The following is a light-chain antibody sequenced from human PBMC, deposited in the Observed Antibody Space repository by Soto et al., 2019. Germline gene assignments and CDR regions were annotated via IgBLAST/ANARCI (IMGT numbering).Light chain of an antibody. CDR1: QSISSY. CDR3: QQSYSTPPT. Sequence: DIQMTQSPSSLSASVGDRVTITCRASQSISSYLNWYQQKPGKAPELLIYAASSLQSGVPSRFSGSRSGTDFTLTIRSLQPEDLATYYCQQSYSTPPTFGRGTKVEIK. CDR2: AAS. J-gene: IGKJ1*01. V-gene: IGKV1-39*01.